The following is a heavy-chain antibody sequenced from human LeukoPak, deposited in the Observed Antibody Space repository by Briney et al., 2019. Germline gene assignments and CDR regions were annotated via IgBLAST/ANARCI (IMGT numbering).Heavy chain of an antibody. CDR3: ARDPYGGNSYYYYYYYMDV. D-gene: IGHD4-23*01. CDR1: GYTFTSYF. J-gene: IGHJ6*03. CDR2: INPSGGST. V-gene: IGHV1-46*01. Sequence: RASVKVSCKASGYTFTSYFMHWVRQAPGQGLEWMGIINPSGGSTNYAQKFQGRVTMTRDMSTSTVYMELSSLRSDDTAVYYCARDPYGGNSYYYYYYYMDVWGKGTTVTISS.